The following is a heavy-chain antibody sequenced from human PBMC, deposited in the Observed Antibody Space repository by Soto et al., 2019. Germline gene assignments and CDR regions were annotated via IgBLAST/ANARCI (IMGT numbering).Heavy chain of an antibody. V-gene: IGHV3-7*01. CDR2: IKQDGSEE. Sequence: GGSLRLSCAASGFTFSTYWMSWVRQAPGKGLEWVVNIKQDGSEEYSVDSVKGRFTISRDNAKNSVYLQMNSLRAEDTAVYYCARVAGWNALYFDSWGQGTLVTVSS. CDR3: ARVAGWNALYFDS. J-gene: IGHJ4*02. CDR1: GFTFSTYW. D-gene: IGHD1-1*01.